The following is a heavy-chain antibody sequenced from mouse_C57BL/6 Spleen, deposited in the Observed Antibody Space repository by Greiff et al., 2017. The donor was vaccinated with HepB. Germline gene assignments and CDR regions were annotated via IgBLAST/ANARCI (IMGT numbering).Heavy chain of an antibody. D-gene: IGHD2-5*01. CDR1: GFTFSDYG. CDR2: ISNLAYSI. Sequence: EVKLMESGGGLVQPGGSLKLSCAASGFTFSDYGMAWVRQAPRKGPEWVAFISNLAYSIYYADTVTGRFTISRENAKNTLYLEMSSLRSEDTAMYYCARRDSNYVWFAYWGQGTLVTVSA. J-gene: IGHJ3*01. V-gene: IGHV5-15*01. CDR3: ARRDSNYVWFAY.